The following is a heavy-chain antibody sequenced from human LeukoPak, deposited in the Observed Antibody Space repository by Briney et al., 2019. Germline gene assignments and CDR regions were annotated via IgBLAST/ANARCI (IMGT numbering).Heavy chain of an antibody. D-gene: IGHD3-22*01. V-gene: IGHV3-21*01. CDR2: ISSSSSYI. CDR3: ARVDEYGYYYLMDY. Sequence: TAGGSLRLSCAASGFTFSSYSMNWVRQAPGKGLEWVSSISSSSSYIYYADSVKGRFTISRDNAKNSLYLQMNSLRAEDTAVYYCARVDEYGYYYLMDYWGQGTLVTVSS. CDR1: GFTFSSYS. J-gene: IGHJ4*02.